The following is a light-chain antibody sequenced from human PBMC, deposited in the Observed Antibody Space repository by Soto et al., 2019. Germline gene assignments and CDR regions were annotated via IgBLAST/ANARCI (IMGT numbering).Light chain of an antibody. CDR3: KQYNNWPPIT. V-gene: IGKV3-15*01. CDR2: GAS. CDR1: QSVSGN. Sequence: EIVMTQSPATLSVSPGERATLSCRASQSVSGNLAWYQQKPGQAPRLLIYGASTRATGIPARFSGSGSATTFTLTISTLQSEDFAVYYCKQYNNWPPITFGQGTRLEIK. J-gene: IGKJ5*01.